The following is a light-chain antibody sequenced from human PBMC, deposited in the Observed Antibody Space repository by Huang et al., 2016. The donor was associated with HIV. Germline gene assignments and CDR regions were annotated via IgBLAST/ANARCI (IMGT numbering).Light chain of an antibody. CDR2: AAS. V-gene: IGKV1-39*01. CDR3: QQTYSTPLT. Sequence: DIQMTQSPSSLSASVGDRVTNTCLASQSISSDLNWYQQQPGKAPKLLIYAASRLQSGVPASFSGSGSGTDFTLTISSLQPEDFAAYYCQQTYSTPLTFGGGTKVEI. J-gene: IGKJ4*01. CDR1: QSISSD.